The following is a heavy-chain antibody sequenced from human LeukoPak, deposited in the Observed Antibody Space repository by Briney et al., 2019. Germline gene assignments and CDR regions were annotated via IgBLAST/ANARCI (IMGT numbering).Heavy chain of an antibody. J-gene: IGHJ6*03. CDR1: GGTFSSYA. D-gene: IGHD6-25*01. V-gene: IGHV1-69*05. Sequence: SVKVSCKASGGTFSSYAISWVRQAPGQGLEWMGGIIPIFGTANYAQKFQGRVTITTDESTSTAYMELSSLRSEDTAVYYCSATETGYYYYMDVWGKGTTVTVSS. CDR2: IIPIFGTA. CDR3: SATETGYYYYMDV.